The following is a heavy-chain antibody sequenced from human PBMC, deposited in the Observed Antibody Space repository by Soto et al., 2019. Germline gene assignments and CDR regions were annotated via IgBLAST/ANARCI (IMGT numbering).Heavy chain of an antibody. V-gene: IGHV3-23*01. CDR1: GFTFSSYA. J-gene: IGHJ6*02. D-gene: IGHD1-26*01. CDR3: ARDVWETTSMYYGLDV. CDR2: ITGSGAIT. Sequence: EAQLLESGGGLLQPGGSLRLSCAASGFTFSSYAMSWVRLAPGKGLEWVSGITGSGAITYYTDSVKGRFTISRDNSKNTLYSQMHSLRAEDTAVYYCARDVWETTSMYYGLDVWGLGTTVTVSS.